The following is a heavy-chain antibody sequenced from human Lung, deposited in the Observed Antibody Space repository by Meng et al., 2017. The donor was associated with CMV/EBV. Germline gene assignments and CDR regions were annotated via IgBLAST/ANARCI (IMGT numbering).Heavy chain of an antibody. D-gene: IGHD1-26*01. CDR2: IRYDATNK. CDR3: AKEVGGSDQVYNWCDP. Sequence: GGSLRLSCAASGFTFSSYGMHWVRQAPGKGLEWVAFIRYDATNKYYADSVQGRFSISRHNSKNTVYLQMHSLRAEDTAVYYCAKEVGGSDQVYNWCDPWGQGTLVTVSS. CDR1: GFTFSSYG. J-gene: IGHJ5*02. V-gene: IGHV3-30*02.